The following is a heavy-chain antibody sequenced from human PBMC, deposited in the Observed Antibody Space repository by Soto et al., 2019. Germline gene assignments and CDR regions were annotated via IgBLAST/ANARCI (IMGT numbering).Heavy chain of an antibody. CDR1: GYTFTSYY. CDR3: ARDNGYSYGYNLDH. CDR2: INPSGGST. Sequence: ASVKVSCKASGYTFTSYYMHWVRQAPGQGLEWMGIINPSGGSTSYAQKFQGRVTISVDTSKNQFSLKLTSVTAADTAVYYCARDNGYSYGYNLDHWGQGTLVTVSS. D-gene: IGHD5-18*01. J-gene: IGHJ4*02. V-gene: IGHV1-46*01.